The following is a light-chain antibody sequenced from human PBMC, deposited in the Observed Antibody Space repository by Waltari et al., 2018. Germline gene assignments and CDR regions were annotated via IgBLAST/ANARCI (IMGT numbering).Light chain of an antibody. CDR3: QQYHTSPWT. J-gene: IGKJ1*01. CDR1: QSVSPVN. V-gene: IGKV3-20*01. Sequence: EIVLTQSPDTLSLSPGERATLSCRASQSVSPVNLAWYQQKPGQAPSLLMYSTSTRASGVPYRFTGVGSGTIFSLTINGLEPEDFAVYFCQQYHTSPWTFGQGTRVEI. CDR2: STS.